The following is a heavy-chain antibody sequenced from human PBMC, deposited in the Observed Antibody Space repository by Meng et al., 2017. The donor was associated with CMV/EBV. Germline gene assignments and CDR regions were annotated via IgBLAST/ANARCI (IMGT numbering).Heavy chain of an antibody. J-gene: IGHJ5*02. D-gene: IGHD2-15*01. CDR2: IYTSGST. V-gene: IGHV4-4*07. CDR3: ARSMVVAGDWFDP. Sequence: QVQLQESGPGLVKPSGTPSLPCTGSGGSISSYYWSWIRQPAGKGLEWIGRIYTSGSTNYNPSLKSRVTMSVDTSKNQFSLKLSSVTAADTAVYYCARSMVVAGDWFDPWGQGTLVTVSS. CDR1: GGSISSYY.